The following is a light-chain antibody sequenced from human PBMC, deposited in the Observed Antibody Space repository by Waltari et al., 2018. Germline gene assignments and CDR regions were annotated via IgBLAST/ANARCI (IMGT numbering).Light chain of an antibody. CDR2: GAA. Sequence: EIVMTQSPATLSGSPGERVTLSCRASQSVSSSLAWYQQKPGQAPSLLIYGAATRANGIPARFSGSGSGTEFTLTISSLQSEDIAIYYCQQYNNWLYTFGQGTKLEIK. J-gene: IGKJ2*01. CDR3: QQYNNWLYT. CDR1: QSVSSS. V-gene: IGKV3-15*01.